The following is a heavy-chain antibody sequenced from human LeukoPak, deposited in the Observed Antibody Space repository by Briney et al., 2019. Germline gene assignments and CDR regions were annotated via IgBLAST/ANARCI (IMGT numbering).Heavy chain of an antibody. CDR1: GFTFSSYA. J-gene: IGHJ3*02. CDR3: AKFDSCSSSRWGAFDI. CDR2: ISYDGSNK. V-gene: IGHV3-30-3*02. D-gene: IGHD6-6*01. Sequence: GGSLRLSCAASGFTFSSYAMHWVRQAPGKGLEWVAVISYDGSNKYYADSVKGRFTISRDNCKNTLYLQMNSLRAEDTAVYYCAKFDSCSSSRWGAFDIWGQGTMVTVSS.